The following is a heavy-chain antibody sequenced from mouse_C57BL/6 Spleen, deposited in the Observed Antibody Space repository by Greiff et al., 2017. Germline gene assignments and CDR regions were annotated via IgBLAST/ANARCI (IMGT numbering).Heavy chain of an antibody. CDR1: GFTFSSYG. CDR2: ISSGGSYT. D-gene: IGHD4-1*01. J-gene: IGHJ2*01. V-gene: IGHV5-6*01. Sequence: EVQLVESGGDLVKPGGSLKLSCAASGFTFSSYGMSWVRQTPDKRLEWVATISSGGSYTYYPDSVKGRFTISRDNAKNTLYLQMSSLKSEDTAMYYCAANWVYFDYWGQGTTLTVSS. CDR3: AANWVYFDY.